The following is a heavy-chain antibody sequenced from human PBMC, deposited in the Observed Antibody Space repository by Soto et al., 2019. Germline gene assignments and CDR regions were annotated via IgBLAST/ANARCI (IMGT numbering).Heavy chain of an antibody. Sequence: PSETLSLTCTVSGGSISSGGYYWSWIRQHPGKGLEWIGYIYYSGSTYYNPSLKSRVTISVDTSKNQFSLKLSSVTAADTAVYYCARGGILTGYYTPFDYWGQGTLVTVSS. D-gene: IGHD3-9*01. V-gene: IGHV4-31*03. CDR2: IYYSGST. J-gene: IGHJ4*02. CDR3: ARGGILTGYYTPFDY. CDR1: GGSISSGGYY.